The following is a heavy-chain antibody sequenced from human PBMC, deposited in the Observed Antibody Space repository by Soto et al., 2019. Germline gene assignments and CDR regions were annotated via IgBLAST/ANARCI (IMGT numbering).Heavy chain of an antibody. D-gene: IGHD3-10*01. V-gene: IGHV1-69*02. CDR3: ARYAIYYYGSGSYFDY. J-gene: IGHJ4*02. CDR1: GGTFSSYT. CDR2: IIPILGIA. Sequence: SVKVSCKASGGTFSSYTISWVRQAPGQGLEWMGRIIPILGIANYAQKFQGRVTITADKSTSTAYMELSSLRSEDTAVYYCARYAIYYYGSGSYFDYWGQGTLVTVSS.